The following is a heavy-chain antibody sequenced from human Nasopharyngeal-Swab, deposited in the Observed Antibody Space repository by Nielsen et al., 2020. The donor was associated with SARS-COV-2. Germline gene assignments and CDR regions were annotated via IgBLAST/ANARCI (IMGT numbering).Heavy chain of an antibody. CDR3: ARGGVPGYYYDYYYMDV. J-gene: IGHJ6*03. D-gene: IGHD3-10*01. CDR1: GYTFTSYD. CDR2: MNPNSGNT. V-gene: IGHV1-8*01. Sequence: ASVQVSCKASGYTFTSYDINRVRQATAQGLEWMGWMNPNSGNTGYAQKFQGRVTMTRNTSISTAYMELSSLRSEDTAVYYCARGGVPGYYYDYYYMDVWGKGTTVTVSS.